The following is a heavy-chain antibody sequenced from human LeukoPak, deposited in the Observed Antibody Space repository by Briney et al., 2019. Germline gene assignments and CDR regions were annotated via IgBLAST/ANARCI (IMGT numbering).Heavy chain of an antibody. CDR1: GGTFSSYA. CDR3: ASGGRYFDWSPDAFDI. D-gene: IGHD3-9*01. J-gene: IGHJ3*02. V-gene: IGHV1-69*05. Sequence: SVKVSCKASGGTFSSYAISWVRQAPGQGLEWMGGIIPIFGTANYAQKLQGRVTMTTDTSTSTAYMELRSLRSDDTAVYYCASGGRYFDWSPDAFDIWGQGTMVTVSS. CDR2: IIPIFGTA.